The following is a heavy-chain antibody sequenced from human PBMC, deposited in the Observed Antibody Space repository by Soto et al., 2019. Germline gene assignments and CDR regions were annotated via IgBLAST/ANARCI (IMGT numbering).Heavy chain of an antibody. CDR1: GGSISSGDYY. V-gene: IGHV4-30-4*01. CDR2: IYYSGST. Sequence: QVQLQGSGPGLVKPSQTLSLTCTVSGGSISSGDYYWSWIRQPPGKGLEWIGYIYYSGSTYYNPSLKSRVTISVDTSKNQFALKLSSVTAADTAVYYCARAGRDYGDPHWYFDLWGRGTLVTVSS. CDR3: ARAGRDYGDPHWYFDL. J-gene: IGHJ2*01. D-gene: IGHD4-17*01.